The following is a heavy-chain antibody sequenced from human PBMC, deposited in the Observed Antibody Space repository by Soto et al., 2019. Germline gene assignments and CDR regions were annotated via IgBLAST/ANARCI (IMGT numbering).Heavy chain of an antibody. V-gene: IGHV3-74*03. CDR1: GFMFSMHW. CDR3: TRGPRPSSSGTGAY. D-gene: IGHD1-26*01. CDR2: INKVGVTT. Sequence: GGSLRLSCEASGFMFSMHWMHWVRQVPGKVPVWVSRINKVGVTTTYADSVKGRFTISRENDKNTLFLQLDSLRVEDTAMDYWTRGPRPSSSGTGAYWGPGTQVTVSS. J-gene: IGHJ4*02.